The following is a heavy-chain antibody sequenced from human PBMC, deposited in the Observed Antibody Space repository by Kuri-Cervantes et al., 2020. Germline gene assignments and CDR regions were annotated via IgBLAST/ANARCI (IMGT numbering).Heavy chain of an antibody. Sequence: SETLSLTCTVPGGSISSYYWSWIRQPPGKGLEWIGYIYYSGSTNYNPSLKSRVTISVDTSKNQFSLKLSSVTAADTAVYYCARFVIRGKTFDYWGQGTLVTVSS. CDR1: GGSISSYY. D-gene: IGHD3-10*01. CDR3: ARFVIRGKTFDY. V-gene: IGHV4-59*13. CDR2: IYYSGST. J-gene: IGHJ4*02.